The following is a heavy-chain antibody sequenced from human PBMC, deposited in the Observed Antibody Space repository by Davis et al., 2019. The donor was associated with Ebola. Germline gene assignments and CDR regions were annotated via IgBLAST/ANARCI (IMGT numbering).Heavy chain of an antibody. CDR3: ARAQFPTTSDH. V-gene: IGHV1-46*01. CDR1: GYTFTSYY. D-gene: IGHD1-1*01. J-gene: IGHJ4*02. CDR2: INPSGGRT. Sequence: ASVKVSCKASGYTFTSYYMHSARKAPGQGLEWMGIINPSGGRTSYAQKFQGRVTMTRDTSTSTFYMELSTLRSDDTAVYYCARAQFPTTSDHWGQGTLVAVSS.